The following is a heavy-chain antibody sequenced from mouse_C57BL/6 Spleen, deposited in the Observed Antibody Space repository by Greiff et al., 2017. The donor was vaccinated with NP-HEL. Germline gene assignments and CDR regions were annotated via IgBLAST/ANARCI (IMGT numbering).Heavy chain of an antibody. V-gene: IGHV5-9*01. D-gene: IGHD1-1*01. CDR3: ARPDTPGSPSFDY. CDR2: ISGGGGNT. Sequence: EVMLVESGGGLVKPGGSLKLSCAASGFTFSSYTMSWVCQTPEKRLEWVATISGGGGNTYYTDSVKGRFTISSDNAKNTLYLQMSSLRSEDTALYYCARPDTPGSPSFDYWGQGTTLTVSS. J-gene: IGHJ2*01. CDR1: GFTFSSYT.